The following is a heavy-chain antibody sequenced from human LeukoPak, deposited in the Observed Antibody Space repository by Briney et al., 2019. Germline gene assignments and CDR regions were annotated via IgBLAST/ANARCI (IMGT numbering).Heavy chain of an antibody. CDR3: ARVLLGGDAFDI. Sequence: SETLSLTCTVSGGSISSYYWSWIRQPPGKGLEWIGYIYYSGSTNYNPSLKSRVTISVDTSKNQFSLKLSSVTAADTAVYYCARVLLGGDAFDIGGKGTMVTVSS. CDR1: GGSISSYY. CDR2: IYYSGST. V-gene: IGHV4-59*01. J-gene: IGHJ3*02. D-gene: IGHD3-10*01.